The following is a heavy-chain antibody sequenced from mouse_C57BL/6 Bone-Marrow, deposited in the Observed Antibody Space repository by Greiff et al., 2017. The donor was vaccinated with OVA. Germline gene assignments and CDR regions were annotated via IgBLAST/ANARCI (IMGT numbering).Heavy chain of an antibody. V-gene: IGHV1-54*01. J-gene: IGHJ4*01. CDR3: ARSTLYAMDY. CDR2: INPGSGGT. CDR1: GYAFTNYL. Sequence: QVQLQQSGAELVRPGTSVKVSCKASGYAFTNYLIEWVKQRPGQGLEWIGVINPGSGGTNYNEKFKGKATLTADKSSSTAYMQLSSLTSEDSAVYFCARSTLYAMDYWGQGTSVTVSS.